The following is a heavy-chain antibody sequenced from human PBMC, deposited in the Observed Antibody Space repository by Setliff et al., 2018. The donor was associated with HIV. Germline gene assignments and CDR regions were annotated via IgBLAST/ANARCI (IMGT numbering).Heavy chain of an antibody. CDR1: DGSFSGYY. Sequence: PSETLSLTCAVYDGSFSGYYWSWIRQPPGKGLEWIGETSHDGRTTYNPSLKGRVAMSVDTSKNQFTLKLSAVTAADTALYYCALLEGPFIAGTISPLWGQRSRVTVSS. CDR3: ALLEGPFIAGTISPL. D-gene: IGHD3-10*01. J-gene: IGHJ1*01. CDR2: TSHDGRT. V-gene: IGHV4-34*01.